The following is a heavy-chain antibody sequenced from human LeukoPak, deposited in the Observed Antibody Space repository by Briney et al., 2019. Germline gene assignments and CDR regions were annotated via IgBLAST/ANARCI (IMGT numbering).Heavy chain of an antibody. CDR3: ARGGEP. CDR1: GFTFSSYA. Sequence: GGSLRLSCAASGFTFSSYAMHWVRQAPGKGLEWVAVISYDGSNKYYADSVKGRFTISRDNSKNTLYLQMNSLRAEDTAVYYRARGGEPWGQGTLVTVSS. CDR2: ISYDGSNK. J-gene: IGHJ5*02. D-gene: IGHD3-10*01. V-gene: IGHV3-30*04.